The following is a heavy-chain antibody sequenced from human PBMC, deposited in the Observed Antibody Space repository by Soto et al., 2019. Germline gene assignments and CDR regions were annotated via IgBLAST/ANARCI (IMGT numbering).Heavy chain of an antibody. D-gene: IGHD3-10*01. CDR3: ARDSYYGSGSHSALYYGGMDV. CDR2: INPSGGST. Sequence: GSSVKVSCKASGYTFSRYQMHWVRQTPGQGLEWMGIINPSGGSTSYAQKFQGRVTMTRDTSTSTVYMELSSLSSEDTAVYYCARDSYYGSGSHSALYYGGMDVWGQGTTVTVSS. J-gene: IGHJ6*02. V-gene: IGHV1-46*01. CDR1: GYTFSRYQ.